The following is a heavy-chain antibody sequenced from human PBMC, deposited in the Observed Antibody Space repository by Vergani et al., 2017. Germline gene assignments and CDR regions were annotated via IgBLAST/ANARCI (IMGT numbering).Heavy chain of an antibody. CDR1: GFTFSSYS. D-gene: IGHD6-19*01. CDR2: ISTTSDTI. J-gene: IGHJ4*02. Sequence: DVQLVESGGDLVQPWGSLRLSCAASGFTFSSYSMNWVRQAPGKGLEWISYISTTSDTIYYADSVRGRFTISRDNAKNSLYLEMNSLRVEDTAVYFCARSLVAGKGGYWGQGTRVAVSS. CDR3: ARSLVAGKGGY. V-gene: IGHV3-48*01.